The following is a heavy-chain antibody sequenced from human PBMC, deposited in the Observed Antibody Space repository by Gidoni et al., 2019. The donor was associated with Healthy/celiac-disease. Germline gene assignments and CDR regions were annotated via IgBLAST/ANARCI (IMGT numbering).Heavy chain of an antibody. CDR2: FYYSGSA. Sequence: QLQLQESGPGLVTPLETLSLTCTVSGGSISSSSYHCGWIRQPRGKGLVWIGSFYYSGSAYYNPSLRSRVTISVDTSKSQFYLKLSSVAAADAAVYYCANVDLVARGGFDYWGQGTLVTVSS. CDR3: ANVDLVARGGFDY. CDR1: GGSISSSSYH. J-gene: IGHJ4*02. D-gene: IGHD5-12*01. V-gene: IGHV4-39*01.